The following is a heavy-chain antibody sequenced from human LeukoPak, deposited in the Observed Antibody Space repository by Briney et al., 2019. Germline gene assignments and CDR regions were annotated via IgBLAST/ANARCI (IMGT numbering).Heavy chain of an antibody. CDR1: GFMFDDFG. CDR2: INWMGGNA. CDR3: TRRAGDTTHRHFDL. J-gene: IGHJ2*01. D-gene: IGHD1-26*01. Sequence: GGSLRLSCVASGFMFDDFGMSWVRQAPGKGLEWVSGINWMGGNAVYPDSMKGRFTISRDNAKNSVFLQLDRLRVEDTAVYYCTRRAGDTTHRHFDLWGRGTLVIVSS. V-gene: IGHV3-20*04.